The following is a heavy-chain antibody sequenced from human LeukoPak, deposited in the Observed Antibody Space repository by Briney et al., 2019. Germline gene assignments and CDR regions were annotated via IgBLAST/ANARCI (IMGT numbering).Heavy chain of an antibody. CDR1: GYTFRNYW. V-gene: IGHV4-59*01. Sequence: PGGSLRLSCGASGYTFRNYWMSWVRQPPGKGLEWIGYIYYSGSTNYNPSLKSRVTISVDTSKNQFSLKLSSVTAADTAVYYCARAAPGVVIIWGQGTLVTVSS. CDR2: IYYSGST. D-gene: IGHD3-3*01. CDR3: ARAAPGVVII. J-gene: IGHJ4*02.